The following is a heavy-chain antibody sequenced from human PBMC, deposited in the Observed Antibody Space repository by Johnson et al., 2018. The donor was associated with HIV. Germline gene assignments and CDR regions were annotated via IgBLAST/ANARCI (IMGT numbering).Heavy chain of an antibody. CDR3: AREETTAPAAFDI. V-gene: IGHV3-64*01. CDR2: ISSNGGST. J-gene: IGHJ3*02. Sequence: VQLVESGGGLVQPGGSLRLSCVASGFTFSSYTLHWVRQAPGKGLEYVSAISSNGGSTYYANSVKGRFTISRDNSKNKLYLQMGNLRADDMAVYYCAREETTAPAAFDIWGQGTMVTVSS. CDR1: GFTFSSYT. D-gene: IGHD4-17*01.